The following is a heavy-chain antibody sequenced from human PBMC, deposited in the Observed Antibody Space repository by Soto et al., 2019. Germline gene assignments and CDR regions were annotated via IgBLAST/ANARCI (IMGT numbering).Heavy chain of an antibody. J-gene: IGHJ6*02. CDR1: GYSFTSYW. Sequence: GESLKISCKGSGYSFTSYWIGWVRQMPGKGLEWMGIIYPGDSDTRYSPSFQVQVTISADKSISTAYLQWSRLKASDTAMYPCARRSRYAVGVYGMDVWGQGTTVTVCS. CDR2: IYPGDSDT. CDR3: ARRSRYAVGVYGMDV. V-gene: IGHV5-51*01. D-gene: IGHD2-2*01.